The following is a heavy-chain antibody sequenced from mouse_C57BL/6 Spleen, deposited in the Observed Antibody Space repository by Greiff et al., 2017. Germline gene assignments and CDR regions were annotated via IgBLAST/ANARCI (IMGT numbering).Heavy chain of an antibody. CDR2: INPNNGGT. V-gene: IGHV1-26*01. CDR1: GYTFTDYY. J-gene: IGHJ3*01. D-gene: IGHD1-1*01. Sequence: VQLQQSGPELVKPGASVKISCKASGYTFTDYYMNWVKQSHGKSLEWIGDINPNNGGTSYNQKFKGKATLTVDKSSSTSYMGLRSLTSEDSAVYYCTGSSPAWFAYWGQGTLVTVSA. CDR3: TGSSPAWFAY.